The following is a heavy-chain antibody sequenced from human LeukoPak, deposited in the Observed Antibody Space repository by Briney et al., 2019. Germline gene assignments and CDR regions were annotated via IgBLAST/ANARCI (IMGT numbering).Heavy chain of an antibody. Sequence: GESLKISCKGSGFSFTSYWIGWVRQMPGKGLEWMGIIYPGDSDTRYSPSFQGQVTISADKSISTAYLQWSSLKASDTAMYYCARHRYTWPLYYYMDVWGKGTTVTVSS. J-gene: IGHJ6*03. CDR1: GFSFTSYW. CDR3: ARHRYTWPLYYYMDV. CDR2: IYPGDSDT. D-gene: IGHD1-20*01. V-gene: IGHV5-51*01.